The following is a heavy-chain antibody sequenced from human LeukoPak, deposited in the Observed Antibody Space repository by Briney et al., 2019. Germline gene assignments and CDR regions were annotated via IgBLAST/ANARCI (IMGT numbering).Heavy chain of an antibody. Sequence: PSETLSLTCTVSGGSISSYYWSWIRQPPGKGLEWIGEINHSGSTNYNPSLKSRVTISVDTSKNQFSLKLSSVTAADTAVYYCASLDGNYYDSSGYGAFDIWGQGTMVTVSS. CDR1: GGSISSYY. V-gene: IGHV4-34*01. CDR2: INHSGST. CDR3: ASLDGNYYDSSGYGAFDI. J-gene: IGHJ3*02. D-gene: IGHD3-22*01.